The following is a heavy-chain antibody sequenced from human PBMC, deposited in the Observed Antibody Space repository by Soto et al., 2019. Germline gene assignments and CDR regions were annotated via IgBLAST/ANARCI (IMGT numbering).Heavy chain of an antibody. V-gene: IGHV4-59*08. D-gene: IGHD2-15*01. CDR2: MYYGGRT. Sequence: SEPLSLSCTVSGGSSSSYCWSWIRQHPGKGLEWIGYMYYGGRTNYNPSLKSRVTISVDTSKMQVSLKLSSVTAADTAVYFCARGTPSPLIVRSSRGPWFDPWGQGTLVTVSS. J-gene: IGHJ5*02. CDR3: ARGTPSPLIVRSSRGPWFDP. CDR1: GGSSSSYC.